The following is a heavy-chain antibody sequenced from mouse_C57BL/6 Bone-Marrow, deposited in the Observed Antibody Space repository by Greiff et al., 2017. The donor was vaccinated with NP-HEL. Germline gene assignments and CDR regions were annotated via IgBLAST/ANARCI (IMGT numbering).Heavy chain of an antibody. CDR1: GFTFSSYG. CDR3: AKHWRWLLLAY. D-gene: IGHD2-3*01. Sequence: EVHLVESGGDLVKPGGSLKLSCAASGFTFSSYGMSWVRQTPDKRLEWVANISSGGSYTYYPDSVKGRFTISRDNAKNTLYLQMSSLKSEDTAMYYCAKHWRWLLLAYWGQGTLVTVSA. V-gene: IGHV5-6*01. CDR2: ISSGGSYT. J-gene: IGHJ3*01.